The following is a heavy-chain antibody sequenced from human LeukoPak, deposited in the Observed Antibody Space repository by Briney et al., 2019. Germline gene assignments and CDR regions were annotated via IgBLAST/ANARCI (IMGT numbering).Heavy chain of an antibody. CDR1: GFTFSSYG. Sequence: GGSLRLSCAASGFTFSSYGMHWVRQAPGKGLEWVAVIWYDGSNKYYADSVKGRFTISRDNSKNTLYLQMNSLRAEDTAVYYCARALRDGYNSAGNWFDPWGQGTLVTVSS. CDR3: ARALRDGYNSAGNWFDP. D-gene: IGHD5-24*01. V-gene: IGHV3-33*01. CDR2: IWYDGSNK. J-gene: IGHJ5*02.